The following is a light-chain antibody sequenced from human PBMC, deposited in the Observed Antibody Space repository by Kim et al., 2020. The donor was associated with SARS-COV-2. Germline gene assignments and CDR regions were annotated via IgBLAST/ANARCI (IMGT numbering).Light chain of an antibody. J-gene: IGLJ2*01. CDR2: DDI. V-gene: IGLV1-44*01. Sequence: QSVLSQPPSASGTPGQRVTISCSVSSSNIGSHTVNWYQQVPGTAPKLVIYDDIKRPSGVPGRFSGSKSGTSASLAISGLLSEDEADYYCAMWDDSVDGVAFGGGTRLTVL. CDR3: AMWDDSVDGVA. CDR1: SSNIGSHT.